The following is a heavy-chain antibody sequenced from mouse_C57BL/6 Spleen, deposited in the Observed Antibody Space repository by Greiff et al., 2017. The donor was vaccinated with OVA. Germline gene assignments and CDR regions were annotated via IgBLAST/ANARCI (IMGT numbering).Heavy chain of an antibody. D-gene: IGHD1-1*01. CDR1: GFTFSDSY. J-gene: IGHJ1*03. V-gene: IGHV5-16*01. Sequence: EVQGVESEGGLVQPGSSMKLSCTASGFTFSDSYMAWVRQVPEKGLEWVANINYDGSSTYYLDSLKSRFSISRDNAKNILYLQMSSLKSEDTATDDCARVLLPSYWYIDVWGTGTTVTVSS. CDR2: INYDGSST. CDR3: ARVLLPSYWYIDV.